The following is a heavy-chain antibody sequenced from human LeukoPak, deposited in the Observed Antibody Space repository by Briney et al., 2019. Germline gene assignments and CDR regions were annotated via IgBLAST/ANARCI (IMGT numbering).Heavy chain of an antibody. CDR2: ISFDGSIQ. J-gene: IGHJ4*02. CDR1: GFTFTSYG. V-gene: IGHV3-30*18. CDR3: AKDRNPGIAVAGTVGY. Sequence: GKSLRLSCAASGFTFTSYGMYWVRQAPGKGLEWVSFISFDGSIQYYGVSVKGRFTISADNSKNTLYLQMNSLRAEDTAVYYCAKDRNPGIAVAGTVGYWGQGTLVTVSS. D-gene: IGHD6-19*01.